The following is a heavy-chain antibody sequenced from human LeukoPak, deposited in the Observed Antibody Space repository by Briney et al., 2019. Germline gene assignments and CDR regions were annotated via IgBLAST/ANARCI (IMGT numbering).Heavy chain of an antibody. CDR3: ATTSDFDWFWFDP. J-gene: IGHJ5*02. V-gene: IGHV4-59*01. CDR1: GGSISSYY. Sequence: SETLSLTCTVSGGSISSYYWSWIRQSPGKGLEWIGYIYYSGSTNYNPSLKSRVTISVDTSKNQFSLKLSSVTAADTAVYYCATTSDFDWFWFDPWGQGTLVTVSS. D-gene: IGHD3-9*01. CDR2: IYYSGST.